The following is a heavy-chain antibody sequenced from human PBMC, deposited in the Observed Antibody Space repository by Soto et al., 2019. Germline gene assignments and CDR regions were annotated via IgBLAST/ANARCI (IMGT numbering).Heavy chain of an antibody. Sequence: EVQLLESGGGLVQPGGSLRLSCTVSGFTFSNYAMNWVRQTPGKGLEWVSASSGSGDATYYLGSVKGRFTISRDNSKNTLYLQMSSLRAEDTGIYYCAKPVFPYNSVWYPPYGMDVWGQGTTVTVAS. V-gene: IGHV3-23*01. CDR2: SSGSGDAT. J-gene: IGHJ6*02. D-gene: IGHD6-19*01. CDR1: GFTFSNYA. CDR3: AKPVFPYNSVWYPPYGMDV.